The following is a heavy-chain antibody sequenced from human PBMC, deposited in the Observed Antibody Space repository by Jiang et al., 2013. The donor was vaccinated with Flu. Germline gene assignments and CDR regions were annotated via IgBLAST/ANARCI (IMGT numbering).Heavy chain of an antibody. D-gene: IGHD4-17*01. CDR2: INPNSGGT. CDR1: GYTFTSYY. J-gene: IGHJ4*02. Sequence: GAEVKKPGSSVKVSCKASGYTFTSYYMHWVRQAPGQGLEWMGWINPNSGGTNYAQKFQGRVTMTRDTSISTAYMELSRLRSDDTAVYYCARELGTYGDSLMDYWGQGTLVTVSS. V-gene: IGHV1-2*02. CDR3: ARELGTYGDSLMDY.